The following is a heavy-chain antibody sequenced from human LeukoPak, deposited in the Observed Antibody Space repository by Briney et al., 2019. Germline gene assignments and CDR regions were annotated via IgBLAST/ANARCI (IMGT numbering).Heavy chain of an antibody. CDR3: ARGVRIAAAGTTWFDP. Sequence: GASVKVSCKASGYTFTGYYMHWVRQAPGQGLEWMGWINPNSGGTNYAQKFQGRVTMTRDTSISTAYMELSRLRSEDTAVYHCARGVRIAAAGTTWFDPWGQGTLVTVSS. V-gene: IGHV1-2*02. J-gene: IGHJ5*02. CDR1: GYTFTGYY. CDR2: INPNSGGT. D-gene: IGHD6-13*01.